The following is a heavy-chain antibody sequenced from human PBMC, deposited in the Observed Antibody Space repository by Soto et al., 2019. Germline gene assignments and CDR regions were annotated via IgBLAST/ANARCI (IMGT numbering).Heavy chain of an antibody. CDR2: ISAYNGNT. V-gene: IGHV1-18*01. CDR3: ARAEQWLVQTGEYDY. D-gene: IGHD6-19*01. J-gene: IGHJ4*02. Sequence: ASVKVSCKASGYTFTSYGISWVRQAPGQGLEWMGGISAYNGNTNYAQKLQGRVTMTTDTSTSTAYMELRSLRSDDTAVYYCARAEQWLVQTGEYDYWGQGTLVTVSS. CDR1: GYTFTSYG.